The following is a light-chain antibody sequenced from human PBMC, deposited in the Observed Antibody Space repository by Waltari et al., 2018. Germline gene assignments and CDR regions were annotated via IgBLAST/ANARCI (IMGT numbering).Light chain of an antibody. CDR2: LGS. V-gene: IGKV2-28*01. CDR1: QSLLHSNGYNY. Sequence: IVMTQSVLSLPDPPGVPASISCRSSQSLLHSNGYNYLDWYLQKSGQSPQLLIYLGSNRASGVPDRFSGSGSGTDFTLKISRVEAEDVGVYYCMQALQTPLTFGGGTKVEIK. J-gene: IGKJ4*01. CDR3: MQALQTPLT.